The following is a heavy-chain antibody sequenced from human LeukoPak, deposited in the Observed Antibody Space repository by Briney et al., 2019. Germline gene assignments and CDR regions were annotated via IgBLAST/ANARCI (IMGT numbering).Heavy chain of an antibody. V-gene: IGHV3-23*01. CDR3: ARGGSYLSAFDI. J-gene: IGHJ3*02. CDR1: GFTFSSYA. Sequence: GGSLRLSCAASGFTFSSYAMSWARQAPGKGLEWVSDISASGGSTYYADSVKGRFTISRDNSKNTLYLQMNSLRAEDTAVYYCARGGSYLSAFDIWGQGTMVTVSS. D-gene: IGHD1-26*01. CDR2: ISASGGST.